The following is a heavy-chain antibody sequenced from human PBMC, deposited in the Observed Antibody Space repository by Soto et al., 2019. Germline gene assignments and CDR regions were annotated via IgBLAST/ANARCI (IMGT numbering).Heavy chain of an antibody. CDR3: ARGVRDGYYGMDV. J-gene: IGHJ6*02. Sequence: QAQLQESGPGLVKPSETLSLTCSVSGGSFFSYYWTWIRQPAGKGLELIGRIYANGNANYNPSLKSRVTMSADTSKNQFSLRLRSVTAADTAVYYCARGVRDGYYGMDVWGPGATVTVSS. CDR1: GGSFFSYY. D-gene: IGHD3-16*02. V-gene: IGHV4-4*07. CDR2: IYANGNA.